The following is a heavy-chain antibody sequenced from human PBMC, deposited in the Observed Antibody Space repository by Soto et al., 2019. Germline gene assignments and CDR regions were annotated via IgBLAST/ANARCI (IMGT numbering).Heavy chain of an antibody. J-gene: IGHJ6*02. CDR1: GFTFSSYG. V-gene: IGHV3-33*01. D-gene: IGHD2-2*02. CDR3: ARELGYCSSTSCYKGYYGMDV. CDR2: IWYDGSNK. Sequence: QLQLVESGGGVVQPGRSLRLSCAASGFTFSSYGMHWVRQAPGKGLEWVAVIWYDGSNKYYADSVKGRFIISRDNSKNTPYLQMNSLRAEDTAVYYCARELGYCSSTSCYKGYYGMDVWGPGTTVTVS.